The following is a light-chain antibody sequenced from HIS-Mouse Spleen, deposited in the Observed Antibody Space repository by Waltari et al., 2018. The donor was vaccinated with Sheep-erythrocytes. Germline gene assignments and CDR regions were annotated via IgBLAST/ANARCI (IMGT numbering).Light chain of an antibody. CDR2: VVS. V-gene: IGLV2-11*01. J-gene: IGLJ1*01. Sequence: QSALTQPRSVSGSPGQSVTISCTGTSSDVGGYNYVSWYQQHPRKAPKLMIYVVSKRPSGVPDRFSGSKSGNTASLTISGLQAEDEADYYCCSYAGSYNHVFATGTKVTVL. CDR1: SSDVGGYNY. CDR3: CSYAGSYNHV.